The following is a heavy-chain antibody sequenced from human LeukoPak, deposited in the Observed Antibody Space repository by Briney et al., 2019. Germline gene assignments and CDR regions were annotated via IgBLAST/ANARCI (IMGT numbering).Heavy chain of an antibody. CDR3: AREAAVVAATFDY. D-gene: IGHD2-15*01. CDR1: GFTFSSYS. V-gene: IGHV3-21*01. Sequence: PGGSLRLSCAASGFTFSSYSMNWVRQAPGKGLEWVSSISSSSSYIYYADSVKGRFTIPRDNAKNSLYLQMNSLRAEDTAVYYCAREAAVVAATFDYWGQGTLVTVSS. J-gene: IGHJ4*02. CDR2: ISSSSSYI.